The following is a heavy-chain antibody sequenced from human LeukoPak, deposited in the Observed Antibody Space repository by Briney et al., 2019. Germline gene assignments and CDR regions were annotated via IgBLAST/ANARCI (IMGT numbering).Heavy chain of an antibody. V-gene: IGHV1-69*13. J-gene: IGHJ5*02. CDR3: ARGSQGNSWFDP. CDR1: GGTFSSYA. D-gene: IGHD2/OR15-2a*01. CDR2: IIPIFGTA. Sequence: GASVKVSCKASGGTFSSYAISWVRQAPGQELEWMGGIIPIFGTANYAQKFQGRVTITADESTSTAYMELSSLRSEDTAVYYCARGSQGNSWFDPWGQGTLVTVSS.